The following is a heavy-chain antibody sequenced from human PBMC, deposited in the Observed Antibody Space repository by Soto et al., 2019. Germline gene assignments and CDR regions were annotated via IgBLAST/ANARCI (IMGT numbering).Heavy chain of an antibody. CDR1: GGSFSGYY. J-gene: IGHJ4*02. Sequence: PSETLSLTCAVYGGSFSGYYWSWIRQPPGKGLEWIGEINHSGSTNYNPSLKSRVTISVDTSKNQISLKLSSVTAADTAVYYCARANWYSEYWGQGTRVTVSS. V-gene: IGHV4-34*01. CDR2: INHSGST. D-gene: IGHD7-27*01. CDR3: ARANWYSEY.